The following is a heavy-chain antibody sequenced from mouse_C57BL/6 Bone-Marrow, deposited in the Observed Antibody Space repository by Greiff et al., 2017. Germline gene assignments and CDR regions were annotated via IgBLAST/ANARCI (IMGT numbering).Heavy chain of an antibody. Sequence: VQLEESGPGLVAPSQSLSITCTVSGYSLTSYGVDWVRQTPGKGLEWLGVIWGGGSTNSNPALMSRLTISTDNSKSQVFLKMNSLHTEDTAMYYCAKRGILAAMDYWGQGTSVTVSS. CDR3: AKRGILAAMDY. CDR1: GYSLTSYG. J-gene: IGHJ4*01. CDR2: IWGGGST. D-gene: IGHD5-2*01. V-gene: IGHV2-9*01.